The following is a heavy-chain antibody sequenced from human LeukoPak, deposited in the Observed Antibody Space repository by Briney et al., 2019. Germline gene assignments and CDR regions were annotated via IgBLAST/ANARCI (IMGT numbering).Heavy chain of an antibody. D-gene: IGHD5-18*01. V-gene: IGHV1-46*01. Sequence: ASVKVSCKASGYTVTSYYMHWVRQAPGHGLEWMGIINPSGGSTSYAQKFQGRVTMTRDTSTSTVYMELSSLRSEDTAVYYCARAGGGYSYGPNFDYWGQGTLVTVSS. J-gene: IGHJ4*02. CDR2: INPSGGST. CDR1: GYTVTSYY. CDR3: ARAGGGYSYGPNFDY.